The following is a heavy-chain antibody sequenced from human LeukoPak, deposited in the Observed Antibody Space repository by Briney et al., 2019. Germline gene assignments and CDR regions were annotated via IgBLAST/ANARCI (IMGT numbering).Heavy chain of an antibody. V-gene: IGHV3-11*04. CDR3: ARDISNYYGSGSYWKGYNWFDP. CDR1: GFTFTDYG. J-gene: IGHJ5*02. Sequence: PGGSLRLSCATSGFTFTDYGMNWFRQAPGKGLEWVSYISNTAILYADSVKGRFTISRDNAKNSLYLQMNSLRAEDTAVYYCARDISNYYGSGSYWKGYNWFDPWGQGTLVTVSS. CDR2: ISNTAI. D-gene: IGHD3-10*01.